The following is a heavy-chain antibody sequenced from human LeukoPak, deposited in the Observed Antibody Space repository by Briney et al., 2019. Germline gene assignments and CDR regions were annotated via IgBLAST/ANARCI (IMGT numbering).Heavy chain of an antibody. CDR3: ARDRLERRGDNWFDP. Sequence: GASVKVSCKASGYTFTGYYMHWVRQAPGQGLEWMGWINPNSGGTNYAQKFQGRVTMTRDTSISTAYMELSRVRSDDTAVYYCARDRLERRGDNWFDPWGQGTLVTVSS. J-gene: IGHJ5*02. V-gene: IGHV1-2*02. D-gene: IGHD1-1*01. CDR1: GYTFTGYY. CDR2: INPNSGGT.